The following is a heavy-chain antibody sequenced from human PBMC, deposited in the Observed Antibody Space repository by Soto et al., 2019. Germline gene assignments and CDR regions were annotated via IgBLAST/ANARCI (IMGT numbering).Heavy chain of an antibody. CDR1: GYTFTSYD. V-gene: IGHV1-8*01. CDR3: ARSLRFLEWLPYYYYMDV. Sequence: ASVKVSCKASGYTFTSYDINWVRQATGQGLEWMGWMNPNSGNTGYAQKFQGRVTMTRNTSISTAYMELSSLRSEDTAVYYCARSLRFLEWLPYYYYMDVWGKGTTVTVSS. J-gene: IGHJ6*03. D-gene: IGHD3-3*01. CDR2: MNPNSGNT.